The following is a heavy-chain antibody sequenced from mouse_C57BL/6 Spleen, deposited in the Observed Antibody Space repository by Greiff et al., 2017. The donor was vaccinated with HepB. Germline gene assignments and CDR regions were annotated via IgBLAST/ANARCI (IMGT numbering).Heavy chain of an antibody. CDR2: ISYDVSN. J-gene: IGHJ3*01. Sequence: EVKLVESGPGLVKPSQSLSLTCSVTGYSITSVYYWNWIRQFQGNKLEWLGSISYDVSNNYNPSLKTRISITRDTSNNQFFLKLNSVTTEDTATYYCARDQGSNYAWFAYWGQGTLVTVSA. V-gene: IGHV3-6*01. CDR3: ARDQGSNYAWFAY. D-gene: IGHD2-5*01. CDR1: GYSITSVYY.